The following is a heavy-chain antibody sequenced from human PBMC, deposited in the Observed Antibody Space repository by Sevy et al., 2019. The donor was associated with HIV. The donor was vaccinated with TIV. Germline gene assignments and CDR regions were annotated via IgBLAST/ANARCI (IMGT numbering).Heavy chain of an antibody. D-gene: IGHD3-22*01. J-gene: IGHJ4*02. CDR3: ATTKDYYESSGDPFDY. V-gene: IGHV1-24*01. Sequence: ASVKVSCKLSGYTLSQLSMHWVRLAPGKGLEWMGSFDPEDDETIYAQKFQDRVTMTEDTSTNTAYIELSSLRSEDTAVYYCATTKDYYESSGDPFDYWGQGTLVTVSS. CDR1: GYTLSQLS. CDR2: FDPEDDET.